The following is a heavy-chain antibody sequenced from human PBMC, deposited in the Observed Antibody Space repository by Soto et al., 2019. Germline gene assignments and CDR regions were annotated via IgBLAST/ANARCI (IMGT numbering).Heavy chain of an antibody. D-gene: IGHD3-22*01. V-gene: IGHV3-9*01. CDR3: VKDNGGYYDSSGNFEY. CDR1: GVRFDDYA. J-gene: IGHJ4*02. Sequence: FVRLSFAASGVRFDDYAMHWVRQVPGKGLEWVSGISWNSGSLGYGDSVKGRFTISRDNAKNSLYLQMNGLRPEDTAFYYCVKDNGGYYDSSGNFEYWGQGTLVTVSS. CDR2: ISWNSGSL.